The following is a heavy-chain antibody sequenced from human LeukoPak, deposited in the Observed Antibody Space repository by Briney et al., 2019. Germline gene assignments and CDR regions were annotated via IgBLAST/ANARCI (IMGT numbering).Heavy chain of an antibody. CDR3: ARSLRVRGVPDYMDV. CDR2: VSYDGSNK. CDR1: GFTFSSYA. Sequence: GGSLRLSCAASGFTFSSYAMHWVRQAPGKGLEWVAVVSYDGSNKYYADSVKGRFTISRDSFKNTLYLQMNSLRADDTAVYYCARSLRVRGVPDYMDVWGKGTTVTISS. D-gene: IGHD3-10*01. V-gene: IGHV3-30*04. J-gene: IGHJ6*03.